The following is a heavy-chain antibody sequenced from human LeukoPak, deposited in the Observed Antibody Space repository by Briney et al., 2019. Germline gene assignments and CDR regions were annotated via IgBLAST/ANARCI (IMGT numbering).Heavy chain of an antibody. CDR2: MYYSGST. CDR1: GGSISDYY. Sequence: SETLALTCSVSGGSISDYYWSWIRQPPGKGLEWIGYMYYSGSTNHNPSLKSRVTISIDTSKSQFSLKLSSLTAADTAVYYCARGPTYYYFGDWGQGTLDRVSS. V-gene: IGHV4-59*01. D-gene: IGHD1-26*01. CDR3: ARGPTYYYFGD. J-gene: IGHJ4*02.